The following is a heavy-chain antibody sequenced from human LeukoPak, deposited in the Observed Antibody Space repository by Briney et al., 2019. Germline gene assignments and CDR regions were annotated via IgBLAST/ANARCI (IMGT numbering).Heavy chain of an antibody. CDR3: ARRDYYDSSGYYNL. J-gene: IGHJ2*01. Sequence: SETLSLTCTVSGGPISSYYWSWIRQPAGKGLEWIGRIYSSGSTNYNPSLKSRVTMSVDTSKNQFSLKLTSVTAADTAVYYCARRDYYDSSGYYNLWGRGTLVTVSS. CDR2: IYSSGST. D-gene: IGHD3-22*01. V-gene: IGHV4-4*07. CDR1: GGPISSYY.